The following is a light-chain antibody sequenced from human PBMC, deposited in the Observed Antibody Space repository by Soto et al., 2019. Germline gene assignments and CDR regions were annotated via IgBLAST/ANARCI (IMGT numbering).Light chain of an antibody. CDR1: QSVRNN. CDR2: GAS. CDR3: HQYNNWPRT. Sequence: EMVMTQVPARPSVSPGGRATLSCRASQSVRNNLAWYQQKPGQAPSLLIYGASTRATGIPARFSGSGSGTEFTLTISSLQSEDFAVYFCHQYNNWPRTFGQGTRLEIK. J-gene: IGKJ5*01. V-gene: IGKV3-15*01.